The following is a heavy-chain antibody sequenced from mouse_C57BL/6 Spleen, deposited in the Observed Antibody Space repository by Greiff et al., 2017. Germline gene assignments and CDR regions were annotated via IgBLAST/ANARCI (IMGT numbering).Heavy chain of an antibody. D-gene: IGHD4-1*01. Sequence: LVESGAELVKPGASVKISCKASGYAFSSYWMNWVKQRPGKGLEWIGQIYPGDGDTNYNGKFKGKATLTADKSSSTAYMQLSSLTSEDSAVYFCARSGGTGSFDYWGQGTTLTVSS. CDR3: ARSGGTGSFDY. J-gene: IGHJ2*01. CDR2: IYPGDGDT. V-gene: IGHV1-80*01. CDR1: GYAFSSYW.